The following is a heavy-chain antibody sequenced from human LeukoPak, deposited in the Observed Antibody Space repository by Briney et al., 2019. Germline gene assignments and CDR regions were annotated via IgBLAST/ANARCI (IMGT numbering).Heavy chain of an antibody. CDR2: IYYSGST. V-gene: IGHV4-59*01. J-gene: IGHJ3*02. CDR3: ARESPQAPDAFDI. Sequence: SETLSLTCTVSGGSISSYYWSWIRQPPGRGLEWIGYIYYSGSTNYNPSLKSRVTISVDTSKNQFSLKLSSVTAADTAVYYCARESPQAPDAFDIWGQGTMVTVSS. CDR1: GGSISSYY.